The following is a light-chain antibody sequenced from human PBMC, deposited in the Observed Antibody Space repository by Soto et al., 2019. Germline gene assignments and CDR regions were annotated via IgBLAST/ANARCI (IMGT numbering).Light chain of an antibody. V-gene: IGLV2-8*01. CDR2: EVS. CDR3: SSYAGSNLWV. Sequence: QSALTQPPSASGSPGQSVPISCTGTSSDVGGYNYVSWYQQHPGKAPKLMIYEVSKRPSGVPDRFSGSKSGNTASLTVSGLQAEDEDDYYCSSYAGSNLWVFGGGTKLTVL. J-gene: IGLJ3*02. CDR1: SSDVGGYNY.